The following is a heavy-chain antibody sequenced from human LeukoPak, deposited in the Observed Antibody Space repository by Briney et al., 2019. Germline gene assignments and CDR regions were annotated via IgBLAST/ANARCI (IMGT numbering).Heavy chain of an antibody. J-gene: IGHJ4*02. D-gene: IGHD3-3*01. Sequence: NTSETLSLTCTVSGGSISSYYGSWIRQPPGKGLEWIGYIYYSGSTNYNPSLKSRVTISVDTTKNQFSLKLSSVTAADTAVYYCARAQIRFLEWLVPVYFDYWGQGTLVTVSS. V-gene: IGHV4-59*01. CDR1: GGSISSYY. CDR2: IYYSGST. CDR3: ARAQIRFLEWLVPVYFDY.